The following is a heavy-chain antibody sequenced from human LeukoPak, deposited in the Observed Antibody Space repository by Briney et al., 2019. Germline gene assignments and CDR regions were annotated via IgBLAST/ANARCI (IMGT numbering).Heavy chain of an antibody. D-gene: IGHD5-18*01. CDR3: ARGLGVQLWFSSPRHFDY. J-gene: IGHJ4*02. CDR2: INHSGST. V-gene: IGHV4-34*01. Sequence: SETLSLTCAVYGGSFSGYYWSWIRQPPGKGLEWIGEINHSGSTNYNPSLKSRVTISVDTSKNQFSLKLSSVTAADTAVYYCARGLGVQLWFSSPRHFDYWGQGTLVTVSS. CDR1: GGSFSGYY.